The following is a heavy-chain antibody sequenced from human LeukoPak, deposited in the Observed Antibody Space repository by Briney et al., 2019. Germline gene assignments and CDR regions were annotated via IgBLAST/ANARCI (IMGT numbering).Heavy chain of an antibody. CDR1: GASISSSAYY. CDR3: ARGRRGDPFDY. D-gene: IGHD6-25*01. CDR2: IGGSKYYRGST. V-gene: IGHV4-39*07. J-gene: IGHJ4*02. Sequence: SETLSLTCTVSGASISSSAYYWGWIRQPPGKGLEWIGSIGGSKYYRGSTYYNPSLKSRVTISVDTSKNQFSLQLSSVTAADTAVCYCARGRRGDPFDYWGQGTLVTVSS.